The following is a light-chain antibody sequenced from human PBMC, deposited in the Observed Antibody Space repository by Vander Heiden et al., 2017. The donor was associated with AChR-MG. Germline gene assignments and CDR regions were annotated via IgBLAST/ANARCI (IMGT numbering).Light chain of an antibody. CDR1: QSISSSY. CDR3: QQYGSSPRT. J-gene: IGKJ1*01. CDR2: GAS. V-gene: IGKV3-20*01. Sequence: ETVFTQSPGTRAVAPGERDTSSCSASQSISSSYLAWYQQKPGQAPRLLIYGASSRDTGIPDRFSGSGSGTDFTLTISRLEAEDVAVYYCQQYGSSPRTFGQGTKVEIK.